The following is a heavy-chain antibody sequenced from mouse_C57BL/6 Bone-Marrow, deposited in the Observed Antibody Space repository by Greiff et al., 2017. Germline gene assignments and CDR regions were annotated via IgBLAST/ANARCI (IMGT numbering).Heavy chain of an antibody. J-gene: IGHJ4*01. CDR3: TGSDGYCGVYAMGY. D-gene: IGHD2-3*01. CDR2: IYPGNSDT. V-gene: IGHV1-5*01. CDR1: GYTFTSYW. Sequence: VQLQQSGTVLARPGASVKMSCKTSGYTFTSYWMHWVNQRPGQGLEWIGAIYPGNSDTSYNQKFKGKAKLTAVTTASTAYMELSSLTNEDSAVYCCTGSDGYCGVYAMGYWCQGTSVTVSS.